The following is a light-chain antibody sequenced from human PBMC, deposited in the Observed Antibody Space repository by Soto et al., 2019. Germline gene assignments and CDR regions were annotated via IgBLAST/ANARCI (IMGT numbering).Light chain of an antibody. Sequence: DIQMTQSPSTRSASVGDRVTSTCRASQSMSRWLAWYQQKPGKAPNLLSHDASSLERGVPSRFSGSGTGTEFTRNSSRLQPKDFATNCCPQYNSYRTFGQGPKVELK. CDR2: DAS. J-gene: IGKJ1*01. CDR3: PQYNSYRT. V-gene: IGKV1-5*01. CDR1: QSMSRW.